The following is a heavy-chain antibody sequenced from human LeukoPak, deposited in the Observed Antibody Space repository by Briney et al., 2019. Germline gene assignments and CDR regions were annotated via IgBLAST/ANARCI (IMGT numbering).Heavy chain of an antibody. CDR1: GDSIRKGGYY. CDR2: IFYTGNT. D-gene: IGHD6-13*01. J-gene: IGHJ4*02. CDR3: ARVVPGYFDV. Sequence: SETLSLTCTVSGDSIRKGGYYWSWIRQHPEKGLEWIGYIFYTGNTHYNPSLQSRVSLSIDTSANHFSLKVNSVTAADTAVYYCARVVPGYFDVWGQGSLVTVSS. V-gene: IGHV4-31*03.